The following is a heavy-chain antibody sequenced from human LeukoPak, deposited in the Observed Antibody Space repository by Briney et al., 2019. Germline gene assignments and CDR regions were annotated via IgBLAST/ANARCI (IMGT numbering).Heavy chain of an antibody. J-gene: IGHJ4*02. CDR2: ISGTGAST. Sequence: PGGSLRLSCEASEFTFGYYAMSWVRQAPGEGLEWVSAISGTGASTYYADSVKGRFTISRDNSKNTLYLQMNSLRAEDTAVYYCAKDSSSTSLRVEYWGQGTLVTVSS. D-gene: IGHD2-2*01. V-gene: IGHV3-23*01. CDR3: AKDSSSTSLRVEY. CDR1: EFTFGYYA.